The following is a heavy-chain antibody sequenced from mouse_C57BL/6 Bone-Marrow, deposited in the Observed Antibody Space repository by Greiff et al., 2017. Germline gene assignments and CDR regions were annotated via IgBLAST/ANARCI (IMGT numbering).Heavy chain of an antibody. V-gene: IGHV1-42*01. CDR1: GYSFTGYY. CDR2: INPSTGGT. D-gene: IGHD1-1*01. Sequence: EVKLQESGPELVKPGASVKISCKASGYSFTGYYMNWVKQSPEKSLEWIGEINPSTGGTTYNQKFKAKATLTVDKSSSTAYMQLKSLSSEDSAVYYCARLYYYGSSYWYFDVWGTGTTVTVSS. J-gene: IGHJ1*03. CDR3: ARLYYYGSSYWYFDV.